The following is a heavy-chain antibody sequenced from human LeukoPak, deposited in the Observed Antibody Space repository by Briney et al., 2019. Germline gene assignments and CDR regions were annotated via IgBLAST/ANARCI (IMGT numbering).Heavy chain of an antibody. CDR1: GFTFSSYA. D-gene: IGHD6-13*01. J-gene: IGHJ4*02. Sequence: PGGSLRLSCAASGFTFSSYAMHWVRQAPGKGLEWVAVISYDGSNKYYADSVKGRFTISRDNSKYTLYLQMNSLRAEDTAVYYCAKGDIAAAITSSDYWGQGTLVTVSS. CDR3: AKGDIAAAITSSDY. CDR2: ISYDGSNK. V-gene: IGHV3-30-3*01.